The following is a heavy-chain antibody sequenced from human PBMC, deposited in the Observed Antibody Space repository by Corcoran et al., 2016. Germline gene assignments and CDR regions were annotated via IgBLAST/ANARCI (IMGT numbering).Heavy chain of an antibody. J-gene: IGHJ4*02. CDR3: ARSGEGHADY. Sequence: EVQLVESGGGLVQPGGSLRLSCAASGFTFSIYSMNWVRQAPGKGLEWISYMTSDERTIYYEDSVKGRFTISRDNAKNSLYLQMNSLRVEDTARYYCARSGEGHADYWGQGTLVTVSS. V-gene: IGHV3-48*04. D-gene: IGHD4-17*01. CDR2: MTSDERTI. CDR1: GFTFSIYS.